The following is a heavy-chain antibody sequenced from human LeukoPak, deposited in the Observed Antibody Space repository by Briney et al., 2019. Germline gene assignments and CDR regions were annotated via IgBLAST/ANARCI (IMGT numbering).Heavy chain of an antibody. Sequence: GGSLRLSCAASGFTFSSYWMSWVRQAPGKGLEWVANIKQDGSEKYYVDSVKGRFTISRDNAKNSLYLQMNSLRAEDTAVYYCATAVAGTIRPHYFDYWGQGTLSPSPQ. V-gene: IGHV3-7*01. CDR2: IKQDGSEK. D-gene: IGHD6-19*01. CDR3: ATAVAGTIRPHYFDY. CDR1: GFTFSSYW. J-gene: IGHJ4*02.